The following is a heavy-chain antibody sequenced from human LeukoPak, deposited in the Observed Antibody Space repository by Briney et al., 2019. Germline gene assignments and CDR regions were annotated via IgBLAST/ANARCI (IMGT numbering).Heavy chain of an antibody. CDR1: GFTFDDYA. CDR2: ISWNSGSI. CDR3: AKDRGIAVAPGGWFDP. D-gene: IGHD6-19*01. Sequence: PGGSLRLSCAASGFTFDDYAMHWVRQAPGKGLEWVSGISWNSGSIGYADSVKGRFTISRDNAKNSLYLQMNSLRAEDTALYYCAKDRGIAVAPGGWFDPWGQGTLVTVSS. V-gene: IGHV3-9*01. J-gene: IGHJ5*02.